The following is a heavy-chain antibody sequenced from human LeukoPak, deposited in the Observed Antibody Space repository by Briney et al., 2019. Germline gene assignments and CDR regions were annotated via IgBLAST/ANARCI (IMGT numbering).Heavy chain of an antibody. CDR1: GGSLSSYY. D-gene: IGHD3-3*01. CDR2: IYYRGST. Sequence: SETLSLTCTVSGGSLSSYYWSWIRQPPGKGLEWIGYIYYRGSTNYNPSLTSRVTISVDTSKNQFSLKLSSVTAADTAVYYCARGITIFGVVIQNWFDPWGQGTLVTVSS. CDR3: ARGITIFGVVIQNWFDP. J-gene: IGHJ5*02. V-gene: IGHV4-59*08.